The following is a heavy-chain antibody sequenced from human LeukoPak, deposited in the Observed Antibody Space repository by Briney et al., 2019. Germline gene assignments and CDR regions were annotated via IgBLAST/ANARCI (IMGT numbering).Heavy chain of an antibody. J-gene: IGHJ4*02. CDR2: ISGSGGST. D-gene: IGHD5-12*01. Sequence: GGSLRFSCAASGFTFSSYAMSWVRQARGKGLEWVSAISGSGGSTYYADSVRGRFTISRDNSKNTLYLQMNSLRAEDTAVYYCAKDLVARDYWGQGTLVTVSS. V-gene: IGHV3-23*01. CDR3: AKDLVARDY. CDR1: GFTFSSYA.